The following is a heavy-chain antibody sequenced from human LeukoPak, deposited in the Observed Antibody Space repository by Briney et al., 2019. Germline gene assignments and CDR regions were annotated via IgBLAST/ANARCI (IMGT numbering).Heavy chain of an antibody. CDR1: GYTFTSYA. CDR3: ARGREYYDSSGGYYFDY. V-gene: IGHV1-3*01. Sequence: ASVKVSCKASGYTFTSYAMHWVRQAPGQRLEWMGWINAGNGNTKYSQKFQGRVTITRDTSASTAYMELSSLRSEDTAVYYCARGREYYDSSGGYYFDYWGQGTLVTVSS. D-gene: IGHD3-22*01. J-gene: IGHJ4*02. CDR2: INAGNGNT.